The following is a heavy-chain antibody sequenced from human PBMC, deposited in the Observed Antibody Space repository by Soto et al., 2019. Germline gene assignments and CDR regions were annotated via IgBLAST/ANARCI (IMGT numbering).Heavy chain of an antibody. J-gene: IGHJ4*02. CDR3: SREHSSSWRFDY. D-gene: IGHD6-13*01. Sequence: QVQLVQSGAEVKKPGASVKVSCKASGYTFTSYDINWVRQATGQGLEWMGWMNPNSANTGYAQKFQGRVTMTRNTSISTAYMELSSLRSEDTAVYYCSREHSSSWRFDYWGQGTLVTVSS. CDR1: GYTFTSYD. V-gene: IGHV1-8*01. CDR2: MNPNSANT.